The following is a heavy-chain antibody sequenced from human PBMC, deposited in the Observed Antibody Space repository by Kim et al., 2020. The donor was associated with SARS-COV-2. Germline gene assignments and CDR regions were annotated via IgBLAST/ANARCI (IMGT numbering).Heavy chain of an antibody. D-gene: IGHD3-9*01. V-gene: IGHV4-31*03. CDR2: IYYSGST. CDR1: GGSISSGGYY. Sequence: SETLSLTCTVSGGSISSGGYYWSWIRQHPGKGLEWIGYIYYSGSTYYNPSLKSRVTISVDTSKNQFSLKLSSVTAADTAVYYCAREELTEDYDILTGYWGFGGMDVWGQGTTVTVSS. CDR3: AREELTEDYDILTGYWGFGGMDV. J-gene: IGHJ6*02.